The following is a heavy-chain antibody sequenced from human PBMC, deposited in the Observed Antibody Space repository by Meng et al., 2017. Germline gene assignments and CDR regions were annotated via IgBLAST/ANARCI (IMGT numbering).Heavy chain of an antibody. D-gene: IGHD3-22*01. CDR2: IYTSGST. CDR1: GGSISSGSYY. J-gene: IGHJ3*02. Sequence: SETLSLTCTVSGGSISSGSYYWSWIRQPAGKGLEWIGRIYTSGSTNYNPSLKSRVTISVDTSKNQFPLKLSSVTAADTAVYYCAREPLYDSSGYPDAFDIWGQGTMVTVSS. V-gene: IGHV4-61*02. CDR3: AREPLYDSSGYPDAFDI.